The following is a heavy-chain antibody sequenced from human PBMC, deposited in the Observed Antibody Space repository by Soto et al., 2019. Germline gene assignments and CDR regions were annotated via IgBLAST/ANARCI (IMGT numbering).Heavy chain of an antibody. CDR2: INAGNGNT. J-gene: IGHJ4*02. CDR1: GYTFTSYA. V-gene: IGHV1-3*01. D-gene: IGHD6-19*01. CDR3: ARSPGIAVADY. Sequence: ASVKVSCKASGYTFTSYAMHWVRQAPGQRLEWMGWINAGNGNTKYSQKFQGRVTITRDTSASTAYMELSSLRSEDTAEYYCARSPGIAVADYWGQGTLVTVSS.